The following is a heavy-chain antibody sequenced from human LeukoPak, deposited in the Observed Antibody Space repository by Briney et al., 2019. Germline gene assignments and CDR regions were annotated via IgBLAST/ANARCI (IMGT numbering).Heavy chain of an antibody. V-gene: IGHV4-59*08. CDR3: ARSMVGYDNFDY. Sequence: SETLSLTCTVSGGSVSSHYWSWIRQPPGKGLQWIGYISDSGSTNYNPSLKSRVTISVDTSKNQFSLKLNSVTASDTAMYYCARSMVGYDNFDYWGQGTLVTVSS. D-gene: IGHD3-10*01. J-gene: IGHJ4*02. CDR2: ISDSGST. CDR1: GGSVSSHY.